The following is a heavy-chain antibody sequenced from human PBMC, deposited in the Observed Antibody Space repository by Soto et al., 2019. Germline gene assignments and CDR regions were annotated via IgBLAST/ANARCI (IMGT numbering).Heavy chain of an antibody. CDR2: INHSGST. Sequence: SETLSLTCAVYGGSFSGYYWSWIRQPPGKGLEWIGEINHSGSTNYNPSLKSRVTISVDTSKNQFSLKLSSVTAADTAVYYCARAARSSTSCYFDYWGQGTLVTVSS. CDR3: ARAARSSTSCYFDY. CDR1: GGSFSGYY. D-gene: IGHD2-2*01. V-gene: IGHV4-34*01. J-gene: IGHJ4*02.